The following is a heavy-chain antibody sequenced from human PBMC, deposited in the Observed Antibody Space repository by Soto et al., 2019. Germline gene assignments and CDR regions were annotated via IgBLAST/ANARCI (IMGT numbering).Heavy chain of an antibody. CDR2: ISGSGGST. V-gene: IGHV3-23*01. CDR1: GFPFSSYA. Sequence: GGSLRLSCAASGFPFSSYAMSWVRQAPGKGLEWVSAISGSGGSTYYADSVKGRFTISRDNSKNTLYLQMNSLRAEDTAVYYCARDPLWGTAMVLWYFDLWGRGTLVTVSS. D-gene: IGHD5-18*01. CDR3: ARDPLWGTAMVLWYFDL. J-gene: IGHJ2*01.